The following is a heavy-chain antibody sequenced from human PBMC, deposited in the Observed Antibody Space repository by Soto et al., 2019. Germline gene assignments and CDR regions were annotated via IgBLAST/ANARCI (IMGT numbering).Heavy chain of an antibody. CDR2: IYYSGST. CDR1: GGSISSYY. Sequence: SETLSLTCTVSGGSISSYYWSWIRQPPGKGLEWIGYIYYSGSTNYNPSLKSRVTISVDTSKNQFSLKLSSVTAADTAVYYCARDYGGNSAWFDPWGQGALVTVSS. D-gene: IGHD4-17*01. V-gene: IGHV4-59*01. CDR3: ARDYGGNSAWFDP. J-gene: IGHJ5*02.